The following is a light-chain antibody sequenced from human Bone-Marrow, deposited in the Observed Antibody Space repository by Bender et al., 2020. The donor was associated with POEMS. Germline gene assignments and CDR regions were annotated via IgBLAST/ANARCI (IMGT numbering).Light chain of an antibody. Sequence: QSVVTQPPWLSEAPRQRATISGSGTSSNIGSNTLSCFQQLPATAPNPPMHSNVQRPSGVLDRFSGPKSGTSASLAISGLQSEDEGDYFCGAWYDSLIGPVFGGGTKLTVL. V-gene: IGLV1-44*01. CDR1: SSNIGSNT. J-gene: IGLJ2*01. CDR3: GAWYDSLIGPV. CDR2: SNV.